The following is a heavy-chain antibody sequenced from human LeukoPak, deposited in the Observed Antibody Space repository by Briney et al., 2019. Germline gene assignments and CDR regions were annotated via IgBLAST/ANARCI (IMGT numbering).Heavy chain of an antibody. D-gene: IGHD6-19*01. CDR1: GGSFSGYY. J-gene: IGHJ4*02. CDR3: VAVAGIADY. V-gene: IGHV4-34*01. CDR2: INHSGST. Sequence: SETLSLTCAVYGGSFSGYYWSWIRQPPGKGLEWIGEINHSGSTNYNPSLKSRVTISVDTSKNQFSLKLSSVTAADTAVYYCVAVAGIADYWGQGTLVTVSS.